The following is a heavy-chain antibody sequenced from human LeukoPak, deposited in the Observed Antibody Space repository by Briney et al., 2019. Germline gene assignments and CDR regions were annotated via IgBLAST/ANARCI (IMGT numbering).Heavy chain of an antibody. CDR3: TTGTADRTTMVHPIDY. D-gene: IGHD3-10*01. J-gene: IGHJ4*02. Sequence: PGGSLRLSCAASGFTFSNAWMSWVRQAPGKGLEWVGRIKSKTDGGTTDYAAPVKGRFTISRDDSKNTLYLQMNSLKTEDTAVYYCTTGTADRTTMVHPIDYWGQGTLVTVSS. CDR1: GFTFSNAW. V-gene: IGHV3-15*01. CDR2: IKSKTDGGTT.